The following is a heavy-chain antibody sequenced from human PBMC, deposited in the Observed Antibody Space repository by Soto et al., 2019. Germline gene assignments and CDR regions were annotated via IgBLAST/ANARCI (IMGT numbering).Heavy chain of an antibody. D-gene: IGHD2-2*01. Sequence: GASVKVSCKASGYTFTSYGISWVRQAPGQGLEWMGWISAYNGNTSYAQKFQGRVTMTRNTSISTAYMELSSLRSEDTAVYYCARGGGGGSSLTAAILIALEAYYYYYYMDVWGKGTTVTVSS. CDR1: GYTFTSYG. CDR3: ARGGGGGSSLTAAILIALEAYYYYYYMDV. CDR2: ISAYNGNT. J-gene: IGHJ6*03. V-gene: IGHV1-18*01.